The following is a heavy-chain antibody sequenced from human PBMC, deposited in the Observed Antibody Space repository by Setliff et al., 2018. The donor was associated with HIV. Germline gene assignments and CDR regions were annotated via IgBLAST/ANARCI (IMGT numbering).Heavy chain of an antibody. V-gene: IGHV4-59*01. CDR3: AREIYGGNSRPFDY. D-gene: IGHD4-17*01. J-gene: IGHJ4*02. CDR2: IYYNGNT. CDR1: GGSITGYF. Sequence: SETLSLTCTVSGGSITGYFWSWIRQPPGKGLEWIGYIYYNGNTNYNPSLKSRGTISVDTSKNQFSLKLTSVTAADTAVYYCAREIYGGNSRPFDYWGQGTLVTVSS.